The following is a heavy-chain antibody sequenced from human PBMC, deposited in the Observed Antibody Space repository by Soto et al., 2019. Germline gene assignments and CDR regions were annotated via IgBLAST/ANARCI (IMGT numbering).Heavy chain of an antibody. Sequence: QVQLVESGGGVVQPGRSLRLSCAASGFIFSSYGMHWVRQAPGKGLEWVAVISYDGSNKYYADTVKGRFTISRDNSKNTLDLQMNSLRAEDTAVYYCAKGSTAMTYFDYWCQGTLVTVSS. V-gene: IGHV3-30*18. D-gene: IGHD5-18*01. CDR1: GFIFSSYG. CDR2: ISYDGSNK. J-gene: IGHJ4*02. CDR3: AKGSTAMTYFDY.